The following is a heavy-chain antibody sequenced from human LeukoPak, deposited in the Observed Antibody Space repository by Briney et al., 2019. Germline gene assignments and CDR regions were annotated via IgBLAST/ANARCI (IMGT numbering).Heavy chain of an antibody. CDR3: ARDRPYYDFWSGYFDYYYGMDV. D-gene: IGHD3-3*01. J-gene: IGHJ6*02. V-gene: IGHV1-46*01. Sequence: ASVKVSCKASGYTFTSYYMHWVRQAPGQGLELMGIINPSGGSTSYAQKFQGRVTMTRDTSTSTVYMELSSLRSEDTAVYYCARDRPYYDFWSGYFDYYYGMDVWGQGTTVTVSS. CDR1: GYTFTSYY. CDR2: INPSGGST.